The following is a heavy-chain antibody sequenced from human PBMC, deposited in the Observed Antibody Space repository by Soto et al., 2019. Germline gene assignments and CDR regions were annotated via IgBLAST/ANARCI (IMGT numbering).Heavy chain of an antibody. Sequence: GGSLRLSCAASGFTFSSYAMSWVRQAPGKGLEWVSAISGSGGSTYYADSVKGRFTISRDNSKNTLYLQMNSLRAEDTAVYYSAKDRVRSSANWLAPGGQGTLVPAPQ. J-gene: IGHJ5*02. CDR1: GFTFSSYA. CDR3: AKDRVRSSANWLAP. CDR2: ISGSGGST. D-gene: IGHD6-6*01. V-gene: IGHV3-23*01.